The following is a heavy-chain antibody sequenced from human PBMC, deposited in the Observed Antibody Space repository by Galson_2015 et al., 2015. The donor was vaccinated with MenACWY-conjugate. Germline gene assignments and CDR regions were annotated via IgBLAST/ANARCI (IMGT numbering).Heavy chain of an antibody. CDR1: GFTFSSYA. CDR3: AREFGSYGDYGSYGMDV. J-gene: IGHJ6*02. Sequence: SLRLSCAASGFTFSSYAMHWVRQAPGKGLEWVAVISYDGSNKYYADSVKGRFTISRDNSKNTLYLQMNSLRAEDTAVYYCAREFGSYGDYGSYGMDVWGQGTTVTVSS. V-gene: IGHV3-30*04. D-gene: IGHD4-17*01. CDR2: ISYDGSNK.